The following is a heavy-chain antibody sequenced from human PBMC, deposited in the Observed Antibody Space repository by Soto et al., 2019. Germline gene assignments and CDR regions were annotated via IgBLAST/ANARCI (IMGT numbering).Heavy chain of an antibody. V-gene: IGHV3-23*01. Sequence: GGSLRLSCAASGFTFSAYAMTWVRQAAGKGLGSVSGIYGSGAGIQYEDAGRGRFTIYGDNAKNTLYRQMNSLRAEDTAVDYCAKDVISGDGFWLMDHWGQGTLVTVSS. J-gene: IGHJ4*02. CDR3: AKDVISGDGFWLMDH. D-gene: IGHD2-21*02. CDR1: GFTFSAYA. CDR2: IYGSGAGI.